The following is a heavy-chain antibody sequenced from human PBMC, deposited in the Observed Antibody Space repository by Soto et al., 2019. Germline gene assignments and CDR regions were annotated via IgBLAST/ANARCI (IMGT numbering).Heavy chain of an antibody. CDR1: GLTLTNAW. D-gene: IGHD2-15*01. CDR2: IKSKSDGETT. V-gene: IGHV3-15*07. J-gene: IGHJ4*02. Sequence: EVQLVESGGGLVKPGGSLRLSCAASGLTLTNAWMNWVRQAPGKGLEWVGRIKSKSDGETTDYAAPVKGRFTISRDDSVSTLYLQVDSLKTEDTAVYYSTAGYCSGTNCYSANYWGQGTLVTVSP. CDR3: TAGYCSGTNCYSANY.